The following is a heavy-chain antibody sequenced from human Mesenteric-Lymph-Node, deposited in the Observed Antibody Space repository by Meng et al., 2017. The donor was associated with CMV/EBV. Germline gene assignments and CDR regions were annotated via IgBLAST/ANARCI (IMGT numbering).Heavy chain of an antibody. J-gene: IGHJ5*02. V-gene: IGHV1-18*04. CDR3: AKCLLCTTTSCPYNWFDP. CDR2: INPYNGNT. CDR1: GYTFTGYY. D-gene: IGHD2-2*01. Sequence: ASVKVSCKASGYTFTGYYMHWVRQAPGQGLEWMGWINPYNGNTNYAQRLQGRVTMTTDTSSSTAYMELRSLRSDDTAVYYCAKCLLCTTTSCPYNWFDPWGQGTLVTVSS.